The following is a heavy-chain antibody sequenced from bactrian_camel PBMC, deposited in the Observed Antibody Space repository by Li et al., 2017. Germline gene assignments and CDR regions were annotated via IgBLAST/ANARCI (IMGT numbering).Heavy chain of an antibody. CDR2: IYTGAGHT. Sequence: HVQLVESGGGSVQTGGSLRLSCQASGDTDSADCLAWFRQAPGKEREAVASIYTGAGHTYYADSVKGRFTISEDNAKNTVYLQMTNLKPEDTAMYYCAADRRWIHFIDRNYNYWGKGTQVTVS. CDR3: AADRRWIHFIDRNYNY. D-gene: IGHD1*01. CDR1: GDTDSADC. V-gene: IGHV3S1*01. J-gene: IGHJ4*01.